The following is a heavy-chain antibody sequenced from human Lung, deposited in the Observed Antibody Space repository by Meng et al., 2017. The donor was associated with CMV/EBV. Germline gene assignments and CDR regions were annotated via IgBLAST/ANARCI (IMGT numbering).Heavy chain of an antibody. D-gene: IGHD3-22*01. CDR3: ARHVSSYYVYYFDY. Sequence: SGGSISRSSYYWGWSRQPPGKGLEWIGSIYYSGSTYYDPYLKSRVTISVDTSKNQFSLKLSSVTAADTAVYYCARHVSSYYVYYFDYWGQGTLVTVSS. CDR1: GGSISRSSYY. CDR2: IYYSGST. J-gene: IGHJ4*02. V-gene: IGHV4-39*01.